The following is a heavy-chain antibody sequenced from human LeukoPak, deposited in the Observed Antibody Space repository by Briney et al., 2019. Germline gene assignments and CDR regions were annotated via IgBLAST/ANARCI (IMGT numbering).Heavy chain of an antibody. Sequence: PSETLSLTCTVSGGSISSYYWSWTRQPAGKGLEWIGHIYGSGSTHYNPSLKSRVTMSVDTSKNQFSLKLNSVTAADTAVYYCARESGAKKGDSSGWLYWYYFDYWGQGTLVTVSS. D-gene: IGHD6-19*01. V-gene: IGHV4-4*07. CDR1: GGSISSYY. J-gene: IGHJ4*02. CDR3: ARESGAKKGDSSGWLYWYYFDY. CDR2: IYGSGST.